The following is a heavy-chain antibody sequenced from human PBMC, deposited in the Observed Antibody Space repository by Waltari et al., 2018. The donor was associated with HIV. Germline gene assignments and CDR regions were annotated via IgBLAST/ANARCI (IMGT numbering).Heavy chain of an antibody. CDR1: GFTFSSYG. CDR3: ARWRGSYSYCDY. CDR2: IWYDGSNK. V-gene: IGHV3-33*01. Sequence: QVQLVESGGGVVQPGRSLRLSCAASGFTFSSYGMPWVRQAPGKGLEWVAVIWYDGSNKYYADSVKGRFTISRDNSKNTLYLQMNSLRAEDTAVYYCARWRGSYSYCDYWGQGTLVTVSS. J-gene: IGHJ4*02. D-gene: IGHD1-26*01.